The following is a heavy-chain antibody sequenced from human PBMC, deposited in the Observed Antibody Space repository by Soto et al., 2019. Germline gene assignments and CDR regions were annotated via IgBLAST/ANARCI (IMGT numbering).Heavy chain of an antibody. D-gene: IGHD2-15*01. Sequence: SETLSLTCTVSGGSISSGGYYWSWIRQHPGKGLEWFGYIYYSGSTYYNPSLKSRVTISVDTSKNQFSLKLSSVTAADTAVYYCARADIVVVVAKRSNYYYYGMDVWGQGTTVT. CDR2: IYYSGST. CDR1: GGSISSGGYY. CDR3: ARADIVVVVAKRSNYYYYGMDV. V-gene: IGHV4-31*03. J-gene: IGHJ6*02.